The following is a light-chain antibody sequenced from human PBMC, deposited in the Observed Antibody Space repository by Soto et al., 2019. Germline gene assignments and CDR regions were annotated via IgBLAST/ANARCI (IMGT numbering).Light chain of an antibody. CDR3: CSYADTYTSL. Sequence: QSVLTQPRSVSGSPGQSVTISCTGTSGDVGAYNYISWYQQHPGKAPKFLIYDVNKRPSGVPDRFFGSKSGNTASLTISELQPEDEADYYCCSYADTYTSLFGPGTKVTVL. V-gene: IGLV2-11*01. J-gene: IGLJ1*01. CDR2: DVN. CDR1: SGDVGAYNY.